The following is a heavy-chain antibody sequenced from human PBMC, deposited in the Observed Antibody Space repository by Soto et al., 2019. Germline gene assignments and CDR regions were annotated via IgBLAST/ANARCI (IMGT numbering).Heavy chain of an antibody. Sequence: QVQLVQSGAEVKKPGASVKVSCKASGYTFTSYDINWVRQATGQGLEWMGWMNPNSGNTGYAEKFQGSVTMTRNTSISTAYMEVSSLRSEDTAVYYCASGWATYGMDVWGQGTTVSVSS. D-gene: IGHD1-26*01. CDR3: ASGWATYGMDV. V-gene: IGHV1-8*01. J-gene: IGHJ6*02. CDR1: GYTFTSYD. CDR2: MNPNSGNT.